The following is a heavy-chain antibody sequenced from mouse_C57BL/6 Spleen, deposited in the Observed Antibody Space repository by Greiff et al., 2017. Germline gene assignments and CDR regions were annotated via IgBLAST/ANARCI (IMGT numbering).Heavy chain of an antibody. CDR2: IDPSDSET. D-gene: IGHD2-3*01. J-gene: IGHJ4*01. CDR1: GYTFTSYW. Sequence: QVQLQQPGAELVRPGSSVKLSCKASGYTFTSYWMHWVKQRPIQGLEWIGNIDPSDSETPYNQKFKDKATLTVDKSSSTAYMQLSSLTSEDSAVYYCAAYDGSMDYWGQGTSVTVSS. V-gene: IGHV1-52*01. CDR3: AAYDGSMDY.